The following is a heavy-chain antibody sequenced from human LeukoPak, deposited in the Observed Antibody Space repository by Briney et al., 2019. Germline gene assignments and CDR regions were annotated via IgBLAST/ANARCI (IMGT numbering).Heavy chain of an antibody. CDR2: IYTSGST. CDR3: ARDIPYCSGGSCYYYMDV. J-gene: IGHJ6*03. Sequence: PSETLSLTCTVSGGSISSYYWSWIRQPAGKGLECIGRIYTSGSTNYNPSLKSRVTMSVDTSKNQFSLKLSSVTAADTAVYYCARDIPYCSGGSCYYYMDVWGKGTTVTVSS. CDR1: GGSISSYY. V-gene: IGHV4-4*07. D-gene: IGHD2-15*01.